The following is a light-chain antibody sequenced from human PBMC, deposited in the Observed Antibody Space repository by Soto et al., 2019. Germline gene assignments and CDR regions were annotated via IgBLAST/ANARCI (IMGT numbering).Light chain of an antibody. Sequence: QSALTQPASVSGSPGQSITISCTGTSSDVGGYNYVSWYQQHPGKVPRLMIYDVTNRPSGVSNRFSASKSGNTASLTISGLQAEDEADYYCSSYTGSTVVFGGGNKVTVL. J-gene: IGLJ2*01. CDR2: DVT. CDR3: SSYTGSTVV. CDR1: SSDVGGYNY. V-gene: IGLV2-14*01.